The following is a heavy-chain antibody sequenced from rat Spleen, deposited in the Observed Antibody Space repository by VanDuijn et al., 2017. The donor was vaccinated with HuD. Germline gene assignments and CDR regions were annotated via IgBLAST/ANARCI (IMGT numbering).Heavy chain of an antibody. Sequence: EVQLVESGGGLVQPGRSLKLSCAASGFIFSDYYMAWVRQAPTKGLEWVASINTGGGNSYYRDSVKGRFIISRDNAKSTLYLQMDSLRSEDTATYYCSRHVGMFDYWGQGVMVTVSS. J-gene: IGHJ2*01. CDR3: SRHVGMFDY. D-gene: IGHD4-6*01. CDR1: GFIFSDYY. CDR2: INTGGGNS. V-gene: IGHV5-25*01.